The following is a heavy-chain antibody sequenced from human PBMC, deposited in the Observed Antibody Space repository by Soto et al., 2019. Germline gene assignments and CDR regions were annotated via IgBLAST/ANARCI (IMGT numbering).Heavy chain of an antibody. CDR2: IYYSGST. J-gene: IGHJ5*02. CDR3: ARDRHGIAAAGTGNWFDP. V-gene: IGHV4-31*03. D-gene: IGHD6-13*01. Sequence: QVQLQESGPGLVKPSQTLSLTCTVSGGSISSGGYYWSWIRQHPGKGLEWIGYIYYSGSTYYNPSLKSRVTISVDTSKNQFSLKLSSVTAADTAVYYCARDRHGIAAAGTGNWFDPWGQGTLVTVSS. CDR1: GGSISSGGYY.